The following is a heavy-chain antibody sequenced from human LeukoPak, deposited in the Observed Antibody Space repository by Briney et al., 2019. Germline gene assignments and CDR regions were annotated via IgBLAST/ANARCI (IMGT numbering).Heavy chain of an antibody. CDR2: INHSGST. Sequence: SETPSLTCAVYGGSFSGYYWSWIRQPPGKGVEWIGEINHSGSTNYNPSLKSRVTISVDTSKNQFSLRLTSVTAADTAVYFCATLVSTRYYFDYWGQGTLVTVSS. CDR1: GGSFSGYY. J-gene: IGHJ4*02. CDR3: ATLVSTRYYFDY. V-gene: IGHV4-34*01. D-gene: IGHD5/OR15-5a*01.